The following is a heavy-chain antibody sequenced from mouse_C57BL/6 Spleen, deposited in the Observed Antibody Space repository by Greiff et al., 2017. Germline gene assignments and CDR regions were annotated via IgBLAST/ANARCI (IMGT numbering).Heavy chain of an antibody. CDR2: INYDGSST. CDR1: GFTFSDYY. J-gene: IGHJ3*01. V-gene: IGHV5-16*01. Sequence: EVMLVESEGGLVQPGSSMKLSCTASGFTFSDYYMAWVRQVPEKGLEWVANINYDGSSTYYLDPLKSRFIISRDNAKNILYLQMSSLKSEDTATYYCARGGSFAYWGQGTLVTVSA. CDR3: ARGGSFAY.